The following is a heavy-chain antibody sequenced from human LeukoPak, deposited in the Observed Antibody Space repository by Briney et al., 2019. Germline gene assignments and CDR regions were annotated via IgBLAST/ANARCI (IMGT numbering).Heavy chain of an antibody. D-gene: IGHD3-22*01. V-gene: IGHV3-74*01. J-gene: IGHJ4*02. CDR1: GFTFSRYW. CDR3: ARDPNYDSSGYPFDY. CDR2: INSDGSFT. Sequence: GGSLRLSCAASGFTFSRYWMHWVRQAPGKGLVWVSRINSDGSFTTYADSVEGRFTISRDNAKNTLYLQMNSLRADDTAVHYCARDPNYDSSGYPFDYWGQGTLVTVSS.